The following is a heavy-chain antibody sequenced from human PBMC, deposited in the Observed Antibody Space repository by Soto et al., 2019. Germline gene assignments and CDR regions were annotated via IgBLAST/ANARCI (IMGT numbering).Heavy chain of an antibody. Sequence: QVQLVQSGAEVKKPGASVKVSCKASGYTFTSYDINWVRQATGQGLEWMGWMNPNSGNTGYAQKFQGRVTMTRNTSISTAYMELSSVRSEETAVYYCARARQYSSSWYDAPDDYLGQGTLVTVSS. J-gene: IGHJ4*02. CDR2: MNPNSGNT. CDR1: GYTFTSYD. V-gene: IGHV1-8*01. CDR3: ARARQYSSSWYDAPDDY. D-gene: IGHD6-13*01.